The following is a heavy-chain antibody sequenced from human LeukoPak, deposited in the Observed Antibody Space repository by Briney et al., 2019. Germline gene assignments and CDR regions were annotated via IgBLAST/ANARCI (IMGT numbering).Heavy chain of an antibody. Sequence: PSETLSLTCTVSGGSISSGSYYWSWIRQPAGKGLEWIGRIYTSGSTNYNPSLKSRVTISVDTSKNQFSLKLSSVTAADTAVYYCARGWGSGPIFDYWGQGTLVTVSS. CDR1: GGSISSGSYY. V-gene: IGHV4-61*02. CDR3: ARGWGSGPIFDY. CDR2: IYTSGST. D-gene: IGHD3-10*01. J-gene: IGHJ4*02.